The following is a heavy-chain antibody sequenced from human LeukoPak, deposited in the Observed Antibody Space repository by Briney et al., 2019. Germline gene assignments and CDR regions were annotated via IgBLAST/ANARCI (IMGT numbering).Heavy chain of an antibody. CDR1: GDSVSSNSAV. D-gene: IGHD3-22*01. CDR2: TYYRSRWYN. V-gene: IGHV6-1*01. CDR3: ARVSHYYDSSGYYYVRAFDI. Sequence: SQTLSLTCAISGDSVSSNSAVWNWIRQSPSRGLEWLGRTYYRSRWYNDYAVSVKSRISVNPDTSKNQFSLQLNSVTPEDTAVYYCARVSHYYDSSGYYYVRAFDIWGQGTMVTVSS. J-gene: IGHJ3*02.